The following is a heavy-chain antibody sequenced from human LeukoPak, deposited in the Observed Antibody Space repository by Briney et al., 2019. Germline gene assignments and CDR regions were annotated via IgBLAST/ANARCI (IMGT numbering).Heavy chain of an antibody. CDR3: ARLARARVAFDI. D-gene: IGHD3-3*02. CDR2: LYSGGRI. V-gene: IGHV4-39*02. CDR1: VGSFSGSYY. J-gene: IGHJ3*02. Sequence: SETLSLICSVSVGSFSGSYYWVWIRQPPGKGLEWIGSLYSGGRIYYNPSLMSRVTTSVDTSKNLFSLKLSSVTAADTAVYYCARLARARVAFDIWGQGTMVTVSS.